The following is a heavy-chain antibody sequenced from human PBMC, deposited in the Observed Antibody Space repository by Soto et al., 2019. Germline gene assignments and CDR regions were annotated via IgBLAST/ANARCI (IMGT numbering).Heavy chain of an antibody. CDR2: MSHDGSST. V-gene: IGHV3-30-3*01. CDR1: GFLFNTYA. D-gene: IGHD3-9*01. CDR3: ARPDSGYDVLTGHYFYYYHAMDV. J-gene: IGHJ6*02. Sequence: QVQLVDSGGGVVQPGRSLRLSCTTSGFLFNTYAMHWVRQAPGKGLEWVAVMSHDGSSTYYADSVKGRFTISRDNSKNTLYLQMNSLRTEDTAVYYCARPDSGYDVLTGHYFYYYHAMDVWGQGTTVTVSS.